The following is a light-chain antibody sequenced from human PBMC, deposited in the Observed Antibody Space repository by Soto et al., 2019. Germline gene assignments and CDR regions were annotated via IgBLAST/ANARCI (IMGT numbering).Light chain of an antibody. CDR1: SSDVGGYNY. CDR3: CSYAGSYTLV. V-gene: IGLV2-11*01. Sequence: QSALTQPRSVSGSPGQSVTISCTGTSSDVGGYNYVSWYQQHPGKAPKLMIYDVSKRPSGVPDRFSGSKSGNTASLTISGLLAKDEADYYCCSYAGSYTLVFGGGTKLTVL. CDR2: DVS. J-gene: IGLJ2*01.